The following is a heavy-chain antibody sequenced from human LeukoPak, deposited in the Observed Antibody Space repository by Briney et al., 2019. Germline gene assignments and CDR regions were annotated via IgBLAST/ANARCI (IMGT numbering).Heavy chain of an antibody. CDR2: ISSSSSTI. J-gene: IGHJ4*02. V-gene: IGHV3-48*02. CDR3: AIQLRDGYNLH. D-gene: IGHD5-24*01. CDR1: GFTFTSYN. Sequence: PGGSLRLSCAASGFTFTSYNINWVRQAPGKGLEWVSYISSSSSTIFYADSVRGRFTISRDNAKNSLHLQMDSLRDEDTAVYFCAIQLRDGYNLHWGQGALVTVSS.